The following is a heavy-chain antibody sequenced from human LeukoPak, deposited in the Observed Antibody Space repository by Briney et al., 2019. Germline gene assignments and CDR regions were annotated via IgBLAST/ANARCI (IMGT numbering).Heavy chain of an antibody. CDR3: ARVLAADGKNWFDP. V-gene: IGHV4-39*07. Sequence: SETLSLTCTVSGGSISSSSYYWGWIRQPPGKGLEWIGSIYYSGSTYYNPSLKSRVSISVDTSKNQFSLKLSSVTAADTAVYYCARVLAADGKNWFDPWGQGMLVTVSS. CDR1: GGSISSSSYY. CDR2: IYYSGST. J-gene: IGHJ5*02. D-gene: IGHD6-13*01.